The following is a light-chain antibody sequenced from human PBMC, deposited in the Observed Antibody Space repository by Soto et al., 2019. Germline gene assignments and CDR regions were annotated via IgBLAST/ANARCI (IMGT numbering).Light chain of an antibody. Sequence: DILLTQSPSFLSASLGDRVTLTCRASQGSSSYLAWYQQKPGKAPKLLIYVASTLQSGVPSRFSGGRSGTEFTLTISSLQPEDFATYYCQQHNSYPRTFGGGTEVEIK. CDR3: QQHNSYPRT. V-gene: IGKV1-9*01. CDR2: VAS. J-gene: IGKJ4*01. CDR1: QGSSSY.